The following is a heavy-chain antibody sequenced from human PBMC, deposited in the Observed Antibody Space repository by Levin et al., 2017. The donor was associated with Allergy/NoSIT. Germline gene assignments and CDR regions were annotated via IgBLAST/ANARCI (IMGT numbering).Heavy chain of an antibody. V-gene: IGHV3-23*01. CDR3: AKLHAPDPRILSDAFDV. Sequence: LSLTCAASGFTFTTYHAISWVRQTPGKGLEWVCGISGSGDSTHYAASVKGRFIISRDNSKNTIFLQMNSLKVEDTAVFYCAKLHAPDPRILSDAFDVWGQGTVVTVSS. CDR1: GFTFTTYHA. CDR2: ISGSGDST. D-gene: IGHD2/OR15-2a*01. J-gene: IGHJ3*01.